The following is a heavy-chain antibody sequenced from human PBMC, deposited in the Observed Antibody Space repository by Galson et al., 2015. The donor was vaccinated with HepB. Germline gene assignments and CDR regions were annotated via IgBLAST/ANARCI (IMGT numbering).Heavy chain of an antibody. CDR1: GFTFADYV. V-gene: IGHV3-9*01. Sequence: SLRLSCAASGFTFADYVIHWVRQAPGKGLEWVSGINWNSGSKGYADSVKGRCTIFRDNAKNSLYLHMNSLRTEDTALYCCAKTRSSGLYYYGSGTSTRYFDYWGQGTLVTVSS. J-gene: IGHJ4*02. CDR3: AKTRSSGLYYYGSGTSTRYFDY. CDR2: INWNSGSK. D-gene: IGHD3-10*01.